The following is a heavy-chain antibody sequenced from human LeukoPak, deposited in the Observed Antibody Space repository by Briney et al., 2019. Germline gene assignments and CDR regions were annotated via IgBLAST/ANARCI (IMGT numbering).Heavy chain of an antibody. Sequence: GGSLRLSCTTSGFTFSSSAMSWVRQAPGKGLEWVSDINSSGGRTYYADSVKGRFTISRDNSKNTLFLQMNSLRAEDTAVYFCARGWFVPTYYLDYWGQGTLITVSS. D-gene: IGHD3-10*01. CDR3: ARGWFVPTYYLDY. V-gene: IGHV3-23*01. CDR1: GFTFSSSA. CDR2: INSSGGRT. J-gene: IGHJ4*02.